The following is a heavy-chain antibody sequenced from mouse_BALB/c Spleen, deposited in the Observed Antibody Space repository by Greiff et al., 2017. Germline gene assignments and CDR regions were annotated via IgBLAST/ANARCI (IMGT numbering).Heavy chain of an antibody. CDR2: ILPGSGST. CDR3: ARSYGNSLRYAMDY. CDR1: GYTFSSYW. J-gene: IGHJ4*01. D-gene: IGHD2-1*01. V-gene: IGHV1-9*01. Sequence: VQLHQSGAELMKPGASVKISCKATGYTFSSYWIEWVKQRPGHGLEWIGEILPGSGSTNYNEKFKGKATFTADTSSNTAYMQLSSLTSEDSAVYYCARSYGNSLRYAMDYWGQGTSVTVSA.